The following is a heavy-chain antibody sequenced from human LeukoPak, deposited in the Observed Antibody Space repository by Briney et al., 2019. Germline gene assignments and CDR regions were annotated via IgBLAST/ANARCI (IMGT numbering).Heavy chain of an antibody. Sequence: PGGSLRLSCAASGFTFDDYAMHWVRQAPGKGLEWVSGISWNSGSIGYADSVKGRFTISRDNAKNTLYLQMNSLRAEDTAVYYCARPTYSSSGGPPWGQGTLVTVSS. D-gene: IGHD6-19*01. CDR2: ISWNSGSI. CDR1: GFTFDDYA. J-gene: IGHJ5*02. V-gene: IGHV3-9*01. CDR3: ARPTYSSSGGPP.